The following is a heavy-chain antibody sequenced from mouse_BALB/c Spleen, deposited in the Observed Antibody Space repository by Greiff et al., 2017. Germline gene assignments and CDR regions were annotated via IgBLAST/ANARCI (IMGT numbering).Heavy chain of an antibody. CDR1: GFTFSSFG. CDR3: ARGYVFDTAWCAY. CDR2: ISSGSSTI. D-gene: IGHD5-1-1*01. J-gene: IGHJ3*01. V-gene: IGHV5-17*02. Sequence: EVLLVESGGGLVKPGGSRKLSCAASGFTFSSFGMYWVRQTPEKGLEWVAYISSGSSTIYYADTVKGRSTLARDKPNNTHFLQMSRLRSEDTAMYYCARGYVFDTAWCAYWGQGTLVTVSA.